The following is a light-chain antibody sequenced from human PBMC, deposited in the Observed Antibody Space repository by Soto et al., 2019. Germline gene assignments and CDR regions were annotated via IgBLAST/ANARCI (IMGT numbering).Light chain of an antibody. J-gene: IGLJ1*01. Sequence: QSVLTQPASVSGSPGQSITISCTGTSSDIGSYNRVSWYQQPPGTAPKLIIYEVSNRPSGVSNRFSGSKSGNTASLTISGLQAEDEADYFCNSYTTSSTYVFGTGTKLTVL. CDR3: NSYTTSSTYV. CDR2: EVS. CDR1: SSDIGSYNR. V-gene: IGLV2-14*01.